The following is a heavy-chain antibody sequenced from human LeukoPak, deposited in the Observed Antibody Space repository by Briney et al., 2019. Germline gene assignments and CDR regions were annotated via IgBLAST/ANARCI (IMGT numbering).Heavy chain of an antibody. J-gene: IGHJ5*02. CDR3: ARDMGYCSSTSCYPWFDP. CDR2: IYYSGSA. CDR1: GGSISSYY. Sequence: SETLSLTCTVSGGSISSYYWSWIRQPPGKGLEWIVYIYYSGSANYNPSLKSRVTISVDTSKNQFSLKLSSVTAADTAVYYCARDMGYCSSTSCYPWFDPWGQGTLVTVSS. D-gene: IGHD2-2*01. V-gene: IGHV4-59*01.